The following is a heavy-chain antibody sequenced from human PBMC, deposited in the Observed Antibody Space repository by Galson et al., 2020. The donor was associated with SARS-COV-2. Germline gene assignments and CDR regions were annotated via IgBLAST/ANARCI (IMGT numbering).Heavy chain of an antibody. CDR1: GITFSGSA. J-gene: IGHJ4*02. D-gene: IGHD1-26*01. V-gene: IGHV3-73*01. CDR3: VAYGTVWDIDY. CDR2: IRSKTDSYTT. Sequence: GESLKISCAAPGITFSGSAMHWVRQASGKGLEWVGRIRSKTDSYTTAYAASVKGRFTISRDDSKNTAYLQMNSLTTEDTAVYYCVAYGTVWDIDYWGQGTLVTVSS.